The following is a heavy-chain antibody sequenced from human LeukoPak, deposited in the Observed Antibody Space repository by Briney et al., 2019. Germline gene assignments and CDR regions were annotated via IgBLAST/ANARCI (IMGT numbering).Heavy chain of an antibody. Sequence: SETLSLTCAVYGGSFSGYYWSWIRQPPGKGLEWIGEINHSGSTNYNPSLKSRVTISVDTSKNQFSLKLSSVTAADTAVYYCARDRNLYSGSYWAIWGQGTMVTVSS. CDR1: GGSFSGYY. V-gene: IGHV4-34*01. D-gene: IGHD1-26*01. J-gene: IGHJ3*02. CDR3: ARDRNLYSGSYWAI. CDR2: INHSGST.